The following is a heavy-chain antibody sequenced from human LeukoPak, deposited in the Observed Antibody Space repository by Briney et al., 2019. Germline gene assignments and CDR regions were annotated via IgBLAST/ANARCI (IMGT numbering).Heavy chain of an antibody. V-gene: IGHV1-2*02. Sequence: ASVKVSCKASGYTFTDYYMHWVRQAPGQGLEWMGWMSPTGGDTEYAQKFQGRVTMTRDTSISTAYMEVSRLTSDDTAVYYCARDLGIRGVATPFDHWGQGTLVTVSS. CDR2: MSPTGGDT. J-gene: IGHJ4*02. CDR1: GYTFTDYY. CDR3: ARDLGIRGVATPFDH. D-gene: IGHD3-10*01.